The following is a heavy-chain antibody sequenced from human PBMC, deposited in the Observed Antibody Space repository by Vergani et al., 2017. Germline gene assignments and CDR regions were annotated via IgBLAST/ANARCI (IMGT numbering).Heavy chain of an antibody. CDR2: IYYSGST. Sequence: QVQLQQWGAGLLKPSETLSLTCTVSGGSISSYYWSWIRQPPGKGLEWIGYIYYSGSTNYNPSLKSRVTISVDTSKNQFSLKLSSVTAADTAVYYCASYGEYSGYDFVYWGQGTLVTVSS. J-gene: IGHJ4*02. D-gene: IGHD5-12*01. CDR1: GGSISSYY. V-gene: IGHV4-59*01. CDR3: ASYGEYSGYDFVY.